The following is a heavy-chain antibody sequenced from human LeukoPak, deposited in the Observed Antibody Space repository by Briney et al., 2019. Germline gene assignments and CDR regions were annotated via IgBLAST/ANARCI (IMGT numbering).Heavy chain of an antibody. CDR2: INAGNGNT. V-gene: IGHV1-3*01. CDR3: ARVVGSGWSRHWFDP. CDR1: GYTFISYA. D-gene: IGHD6-19*01. J-gene: IGHJ5*02. Sequence: ASVKVSCTASGYTFISYAMHWVRQASGQRLEWMGWINAGNGNTKYSQKFQGRVTITTDTSASTAYMELSSLRSEDTAVYYCARVVGSGWSRHWFDPWGQGTLVTVSS.